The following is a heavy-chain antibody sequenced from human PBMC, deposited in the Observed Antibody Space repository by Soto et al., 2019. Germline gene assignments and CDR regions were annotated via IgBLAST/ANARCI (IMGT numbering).Heavy chain of an antibody. CDR3: ARGLRGVLDY. D-gene: IGHD5-12*01. CDR2: ISNDENIK. CDR1: GFNFGNFG. J-gene: IGHJ4*02. V-gene: IGHV3-33*01. Sequence: QPGGSLRLSCVASGFNFGNFGMHWVRQAPGKGLEWLTVISNDENIKQDSVRGRFAIARDNSKNTLYLHLTSLRAEDTAIYYCARGLRGVLDYWGQGTLVTFSS.